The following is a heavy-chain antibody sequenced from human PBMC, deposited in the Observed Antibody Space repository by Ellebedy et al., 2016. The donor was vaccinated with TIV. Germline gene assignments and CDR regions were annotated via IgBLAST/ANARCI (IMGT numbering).Heavy chain of an antibody. CDR3: ARGGYYYGMDV. V-gene: IGHV3-48*02. J-gene: IGHJ6*02. CDR2: ISSSSSTI. Sequence: GESLKISCAASGFTFSSYSMNWVRQAPGKGLEWVSYISSSSSTIYYADSVKGRFTISRDNAKNSLHLQMNSLRDEDTAVYYCARGGYYYGMDVWGQGTTVTVSS. CDR1: GFTFSSYS.